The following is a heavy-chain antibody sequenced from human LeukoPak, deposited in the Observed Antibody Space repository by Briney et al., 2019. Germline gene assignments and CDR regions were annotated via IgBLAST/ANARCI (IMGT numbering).Heavy chain of an antibody. V-gene: IGHV3-33*03. CDR3: AKKTTPGIAVTGPLDY. CDR1: GFTFRSYD. D-gene: IGHD6-19*01. J-gene: IGHJ4*02. CDR2: VWYYESNK. Sequence: GGSLRLSCAASGFTFRSYDMHWVRQAPGKGLEWVAVVWYYESNKYYVDSVKGRFTISRDNSKNTLYLQMNSLRAEDTALYYCAKKTTPGIAVTGPLDYWGQGTLVTVSS.